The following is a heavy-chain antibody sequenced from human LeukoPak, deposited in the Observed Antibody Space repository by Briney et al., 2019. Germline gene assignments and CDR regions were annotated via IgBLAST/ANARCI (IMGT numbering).Heavy chain of an antibody. CDR1: GGSISSSSYY. V-gene: IGHV4-61*02. CDR3: ASESRVRLDY. Sequence: PSETLSLTCTVSGGSISSSSYYWGWIRQPAGKGLEWIGRIYTSGSTNYNPSLKSRVTISVDTSKNQFSLKLSSVTAADTAVYYCASESRVRLDYWGQGTLVTVSS. CDR2: IYTSGST. D-gene: IGHD4/OR15-4a*01. J-gene: IGHJ4*02.